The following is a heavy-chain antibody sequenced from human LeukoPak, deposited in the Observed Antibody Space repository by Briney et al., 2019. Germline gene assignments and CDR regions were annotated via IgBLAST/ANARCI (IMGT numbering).Heavy chain of an antibody. CDR3: ARGEYYDFWSGYYPYYYYYYMDV. CDR2: IYYSGST. J-gene: IGHJ6*03. D-gene: IGHD3-3*01. V-gene: IGHV4-59*11. Sequence: SETLSLTCTVSGGSISSHYWSWIRQPPGKGLEWIGYIYYSGSTNYNPSLKSRVTISVDTSKNQFSLKLSSVTAADTAVYYFARGEYYDFWSGYYPYYYYYYMDVWGKGTTVTVSS. CDR1: GGSISSHY.